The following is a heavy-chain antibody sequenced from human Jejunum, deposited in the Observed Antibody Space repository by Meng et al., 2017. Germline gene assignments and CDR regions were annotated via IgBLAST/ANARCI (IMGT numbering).Heavy chain of an antibody. CDR3: ARALGTYGTFFDY. J-gene: IGHJ4*02. CDR1: GDSLTISNW. CDR2: IFHTGST. Sequence: VHLQECRPGRVNPPGTLSLPCAVSGDSLTISNWWSWVRQPPGKGLEWIGEIFHTGSTNYNPSLRSRLTISVDKSKNQFSLKLSSVTAADTAVYYCARALGTYGTFFDYWGQGTLVTVAS. V-gene: IGHV4-4*03. D-gene: IGHD2-8*01.